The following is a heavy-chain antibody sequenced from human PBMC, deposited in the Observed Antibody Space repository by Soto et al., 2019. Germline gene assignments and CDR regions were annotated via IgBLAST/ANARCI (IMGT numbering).Heavy chain of an antibody. CDR2: FYHSGNS. CDR3: ARISSVDPYGYVNGGLDV. CDR1: GGSIRSYY. V-gene: IGHV4-59*01. J-gene: IGHJ6*02. D-gene: IGHD3-16*01. Sequence: TLSLTCSVSGGSIRSYYWSWIRQSPEEGLEWIGYFYHSGNSNYNPSLKSRVTISVDTSKNQLSLSLRSVTAADTAVYFCARISSVDPYGYVNGGLDVWGQGTTVTVYS.